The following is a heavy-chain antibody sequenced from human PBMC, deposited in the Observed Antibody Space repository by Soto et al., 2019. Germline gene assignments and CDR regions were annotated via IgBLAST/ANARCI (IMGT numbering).Heavy chain of an antibody. V-gene: IGHV5-51*01. D-gene: IGHD2-8*01. J-gene: IGHJ6*02. CDR2: IYPGDSDT. CDR3: ARHNGSTGSYFGLDV. Sequence: GESLKISCKGSGYSFTSYWINWVRQMPGKGLEWMGIIYPGDSDTRYSPSFQGQVTISADKSIDTAYLQWRSLKASDTAVYYCARHNGSTGSYFGLDVWGQGNTVTVSS. CDR1: GYSFTSYW.